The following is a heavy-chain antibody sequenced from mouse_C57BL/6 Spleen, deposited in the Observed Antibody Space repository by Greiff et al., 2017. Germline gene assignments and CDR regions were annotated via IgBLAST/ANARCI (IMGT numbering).Heavy chain of an antibody. J-gene: IGHJ4*01. Sequence: VQLQQPGAELVKPGASVKLSCKASGYTFTSYWMQWVKQRPGQGLEWIGEIDPSDSYTNYNQQFKGKATLTVDTSSSTAYMQLSSLTSEDSAVYYCARGGQLRLPNAMDYWGQGTSVTVSS. D-gene: IGHD3-2*02. CDR1: GYTFTSYW. CDR2: IDPSDSYT. V-gene: IGHV1-50*01. CDR3: ARGGQLRLPNAMDY.